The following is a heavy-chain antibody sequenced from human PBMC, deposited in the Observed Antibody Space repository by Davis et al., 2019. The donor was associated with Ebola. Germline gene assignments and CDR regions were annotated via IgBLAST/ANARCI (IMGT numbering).Heavy chain of an antibody. D-gene: IGHD1-1*01. J-gene: IGHJ6*02. Sequence: ASVKVSCKASGYTFTGYYMHWVRQAPGQGLEWMGWINPNSGGTNYAQKFQGWVTMTRDTSISTAYMELSRLRSDDTAVYYCARGGATGTQGVYYSYGMDVWGQGTTVTVSS. CDR1: GYTFTGYY. CDR3: ARGGATGTQGVYYSYGMDV. V-gene: IGHV1-2*04. CDR2: INPNSGGT.